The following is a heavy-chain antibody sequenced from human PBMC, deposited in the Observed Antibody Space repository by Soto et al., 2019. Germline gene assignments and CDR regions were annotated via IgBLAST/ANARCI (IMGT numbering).Heavy chain of an antibody. D-gene: IGHD6-13*01. V-gene: IGHV4-39*07. J-gene: IGHJ6*02. CDR2: INYSGKT. CDR3: ARPIIAAAGMGGMDV. CDR1: GGSISSSSYY. Sequence: PSETLSLTCSVSGGSISSSSYYWAWIRQAPGKGLEWIGSINYSGKTYYNPSLKSRVTISVDTSKNQFSLKLSSVTAADTAVYYCARPIIAAAGMGGMDVWGQGTTVTVSS.